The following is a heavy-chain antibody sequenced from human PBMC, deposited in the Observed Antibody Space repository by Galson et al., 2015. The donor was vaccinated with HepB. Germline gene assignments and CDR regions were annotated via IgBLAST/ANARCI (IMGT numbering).Heavy chain of an antibody. D-gene: IGHD6-19*01. CDR3: AREGHITSGWSRDGQFLLH. V-gene: IGHV1-3*01. CDR1: GYAFTNYA. CDR2: INAANGNT. Sequence: SVKVSCKASGYAFTNYAIHWVRQAPGQRLEWMGWINAANGNTKYSQRFQGGVTLTRDISATTAYMELSSLRSEDTAVYYCAREGHITSGWSRDGQFLLHWGQGTLVTVSS. J-gene: IGHJ1*01.